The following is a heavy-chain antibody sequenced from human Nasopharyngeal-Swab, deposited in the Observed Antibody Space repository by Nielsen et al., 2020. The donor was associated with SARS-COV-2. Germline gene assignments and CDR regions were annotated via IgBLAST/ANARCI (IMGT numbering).Heavy chain of an antibody. D-gene: IGHD2-21*02. CDR3: ARSCRVVTAIRFAFDI. J-gene: IGHJ3*02. Sequence: WIRQPPGKGLEWIGEINHRGSTNYNPSLKSRVTISVDTSKNQFSLKLSSVTAADTAVYYCARSCRVVTAIRFAFDIWGQGTMVTVSS. V-gene: IGHV4-34*01. CDR2: INHRGST.